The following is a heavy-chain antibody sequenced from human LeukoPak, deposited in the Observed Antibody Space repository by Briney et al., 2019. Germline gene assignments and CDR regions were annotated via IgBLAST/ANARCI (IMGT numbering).Heavy chain of an antibody. J-gene: IGHJ4*02. CDR1: GFTFSSYS. Sequence: GGSLRLSCAASGFTFSSYSMNWVRQAPGKGLEWVSSISSGSSYIYYADSVKGRFTISRDNAKNSLYLQMNNLRAEDTAVYYCARGGWAVAGYFDYWGQGTLVTVSS. CDR2: ISSGSSYI. D-gene: IGHD6-19*01. V-gene: IGHV3-21*01. CDR3: ARGGWAVAGYFDY.